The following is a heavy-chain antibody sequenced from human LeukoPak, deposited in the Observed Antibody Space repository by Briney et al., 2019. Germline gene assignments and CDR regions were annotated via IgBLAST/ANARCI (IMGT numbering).Heavy chain of an antibody. J-gene: IGHJ4*02. CDR3: TRETSSRYFDY. CDR1: GYTLTSYD. CDR2: MNPNSGRT. Sequence: ASVKVSCKASGYTLTSYDINWVRQATGQGLEWMGWMNPNSGRTGYAQNFQGRITITRNTSISTAYMELSSLRSEDTTVYYCTRETSSRYFDYWGQGTLVTVSS. V-gene: IGHV1-8*01.